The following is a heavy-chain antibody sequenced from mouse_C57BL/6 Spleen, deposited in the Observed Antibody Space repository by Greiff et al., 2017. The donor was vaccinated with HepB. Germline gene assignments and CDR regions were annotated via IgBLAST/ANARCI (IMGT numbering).Heavy chain of an antibody. J-gene: IGHJ3*01. CDR2: IRLKSDNYAT. CDR3: TPHYYGFAY. V-gene: IGHV6-3*01. D-gene: IGHD1-2*01. CDR1: GFTFSNYW. Sequence: EVKVEESGGGLVQPGGSMKLSCVASGFTFSNYWMNWVRQSPEKGLEWVAQIRLKSDNYATHYAESVKGRFTISRDDSKSSVYLQMNNLRAEDTGIYYCTPHYYGFAYWGQGTLVTVSA.